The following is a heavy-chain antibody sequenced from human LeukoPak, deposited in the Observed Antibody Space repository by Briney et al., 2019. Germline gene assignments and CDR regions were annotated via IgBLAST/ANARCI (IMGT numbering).Heavy chain of an antibody. V-gene: IGHV3-21*01. CDR2: ISSSSGYI. J-gene: IGHJ5*02. CDR1: GFTFSSYS. CDR3: AVFDMTVVDITP. D-gene: IGHD3-22*01. Sequence: GGSVRLSCAVSGFTFSSYSMNWVRQAPGKGLEWVSSISSSSGYIYYADSVKGRFTISRDNAKNSLYLQMNSLRAEDTAVYYCAVFDMTVVDITPWGQGTLVTVSS.